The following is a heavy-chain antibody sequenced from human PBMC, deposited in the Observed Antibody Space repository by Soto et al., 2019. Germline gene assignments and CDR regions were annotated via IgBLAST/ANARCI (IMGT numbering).Heavy chain of an antibody. CDR3: ARSDHDSSGYYSGFDY. CDR2: IYYSGGT. D-gene: IGHD3-22*01. CDR1: GGSISSTSYY. Sequence: SETLSLTCTVSGGSISSTSYYWGWIRQPPGKGLEWIGSIYYSGGTYYNPSLKSQFTISVDTSQNQFSLKLSSVTAADTAVYYCARSDHDSSGYYSGFDYWGQGTLVTVSS. J-gene: IGHJ4*02. V-gene: IGHV4-39*01.